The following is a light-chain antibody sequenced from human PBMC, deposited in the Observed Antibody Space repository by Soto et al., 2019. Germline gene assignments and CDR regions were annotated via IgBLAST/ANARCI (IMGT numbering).Light chain of an antibody. Sequence: QSVLTQPASVSGSPGQSITISCTGTSSDVGAYTFVSWYQQHPDKVPKLMIFDVSRRPLGVSDRFSGSKSGNTASLTISGLQPEDEADYYCSSYTSSSTHVFGSGTKSPS. CDR2: DVS. CDR3: SSYTSSSTHV. CDR1: SSDVGAYTF. V-gene: IGLV2-14*03. J-gene: IGLJ1*01.